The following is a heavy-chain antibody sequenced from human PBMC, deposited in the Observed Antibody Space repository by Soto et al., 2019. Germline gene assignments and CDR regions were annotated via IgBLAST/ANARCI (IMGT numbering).Heavy chain of an antibody. CDR1: GGSISSYY. D-gene: IGHD7-27*01. CDR3: ARSYDTTWTSWGP. V-gene: IGHV4-4*07. Sequence: SETLSLTCTVSGGSISSYYWSWIRQPAGKGLEWIGRIYTSGTTNYHSSFKSRVTISVDTSKNQVSLKLSSVTAADTAVYYCARSYDTTWTSWGPWGQGTLVTVSS. J-gene: IGHJ5*02. CDR2: IYTSGTT.